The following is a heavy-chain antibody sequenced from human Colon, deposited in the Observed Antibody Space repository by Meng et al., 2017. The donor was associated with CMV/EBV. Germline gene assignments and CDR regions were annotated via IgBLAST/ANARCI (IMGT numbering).Heavy chain of an antibody. D-gene: IGHD1-20*01. CDR3: AKAAEPYSWTVNFDY. V-gene: IGHV3-23*03. Sequence: GFPFISCDMSGVRKGQGTGLGWVSLVYSDDTNTYYENSVKDRFAITKDNSKNTLYLQMNSLRTEDTAVYYCAKAAEPYSWTVNFDYWGQGTLVTVSS. CDR2: VYSDDTNT. J-gene: IGHJ4*02. CDR1: GFPFISCD.